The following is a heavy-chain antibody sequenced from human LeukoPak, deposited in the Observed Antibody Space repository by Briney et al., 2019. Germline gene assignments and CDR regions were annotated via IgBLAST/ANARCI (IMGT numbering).Heavy chain of an antibody. CDR3: ARDPSRFDP. J-gene: IGHJ5*02. CDR1: GYSYTSYA. V-gene: IGHV7-4-1*02. Sequence: ASVKVTCKASGYSYTSYALIWVRQAPGQGLEWMGRMNTETEHPTYAQGFTGRFVFSLDTSVSTAYLQISSLQAEDTAVYYCARDPSRFDPWGQGTLVTVSS. CDR2: MNTETEHP.